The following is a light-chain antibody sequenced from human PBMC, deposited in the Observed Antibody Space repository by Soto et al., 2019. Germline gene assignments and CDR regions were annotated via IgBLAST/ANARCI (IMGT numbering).Light chain of an antibody. Sequence: DIQVTQSPSSLSASVGDRVTITCRASQSIFNYLNWYQQKPGKAPKLLIYAASSLQSGVPSRFSGGGAGTDFTLTISSLQPEDFATYYCQQSYSSPWTFGLGTKVEIK. CDR1: QSIFNY. J-gene: IGKJ1*01. CDR3: QQSYSSPWT. CDR2: AAS. V-gene: IGKV1-39*01.